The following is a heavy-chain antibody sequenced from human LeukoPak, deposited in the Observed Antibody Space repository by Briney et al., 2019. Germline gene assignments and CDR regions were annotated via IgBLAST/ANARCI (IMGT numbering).Heavy chain of an antibody. D-gene: IGHD1-26*01. CDR2: IKQDGSEK. Sequence: GGSLRLSCAASGFTFSSYWMSWVRQAPGKGLEWVANIKQDGSEKYYADSVKGRFTISRDNAKNSLYLQMNSLRAEDTAVYYCARGRRGSYLAYWGQGTLVTVSS. V-gene: IGHV3-7*01. CDR3: ARGRRGSYLAY. CDR1: GFTFSSYW. J-gene: IGHJ4*02.